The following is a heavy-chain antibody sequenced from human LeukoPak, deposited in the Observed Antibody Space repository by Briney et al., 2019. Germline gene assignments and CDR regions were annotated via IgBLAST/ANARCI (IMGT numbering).Heavy chain of an antibody. J-gene: IGHJ4*02. CDR3: ARGRRCSSTSCYYFDY. V-gene: IGHV3-7*04. D-gene: IGHD2-2*01. CDR1: GFTFSSYL. Sequence: GGSLRLSCAASGFTFSSYLGTWVRQAPGKGLEWVANIKQDGSEKYYVDSVKGRFTISRDNAKNSLYLQMNSLRAEDTAVYYCARGRRCSSTSCYYFDYWGQGTLVTVSS. CDR2: IKQDGSEK.